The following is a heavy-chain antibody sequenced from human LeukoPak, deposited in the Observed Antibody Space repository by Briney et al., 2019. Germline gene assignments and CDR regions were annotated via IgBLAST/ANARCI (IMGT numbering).Heavy chain of an antibody. CDR2: ISGSGGST. CDR1: GFTFSSYA. D-gene: IGHD3-3*01. J-gene: IGHJ4*02. CDR3: AKGGYDFWSGYLLFDY. Sequence: GGSLRLSCAASGFTFSSYAMSWVRQAPGKGLEWVSAISGSGGSTYYADSVKGRFTISRDNSKNTLYLQMNSLRAEDTAVYYCAKGGYDFWSGYLLFDYWGQGTLVTVSS. V-gene: IGHV3-23*01.